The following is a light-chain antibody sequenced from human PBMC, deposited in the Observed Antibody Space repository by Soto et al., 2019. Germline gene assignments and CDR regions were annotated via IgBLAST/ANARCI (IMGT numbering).Light chain of an antibody. J-gene: IGLJ1*01. CDR3: CSFTSITTYV. Sequence: QSALAQSPSASGSPGQSVTISCTGTSSDIGGYNSVSWYQQQPGKAPKLMISEVSNRPSGVSNRFSGSKSGNTASLIISGLQAEDEADYYCCSFTSITTYVFGTGTKVTVL. CDR1: SSDIGGYNS. V-gene: IGLV2-14*01. CDR2: EVS.